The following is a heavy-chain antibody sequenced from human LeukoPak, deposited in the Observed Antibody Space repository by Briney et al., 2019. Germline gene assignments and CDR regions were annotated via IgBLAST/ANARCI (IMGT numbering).Heavy chain of an antibody. CDR1: GGSISSGDYH. J-gene: IGHJ5*02. CDR2: IYYSGST. D-gene: IGHD3-3*01. Sequence: PSQTLSLTCTVSGGSISSGDYHWSWIRQPPGKGLEWIGYIYYSGSTYYNPSLKSRVTISVDTSKNQFSLKLSSVTAADTAVYYCARGKPDWPGIPSGYSALVWFDPWGQGTLVTVSS. V-gene: IGHV4-30-4*01. CDR3: ARGKPDWPGIPSGYSALVWFDP.